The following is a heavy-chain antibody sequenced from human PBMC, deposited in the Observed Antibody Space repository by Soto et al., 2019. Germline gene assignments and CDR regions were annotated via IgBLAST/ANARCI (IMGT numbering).Heavy chain of an antibody. D-gene: IGHD3-10*01. CDR1: GGTFSSYA. V-gene: IGHV1-69*06. J-gene: IGHJ6*02. CDR3: ARELRDGSWSYGGYYYYGMDV. Sequence: QVQLVQSGAEVKKPGSSVKVSCKASGGTFSSYAISWVRQAPGQGLEWMGGIIPIFGTANYAQKFQGRVTITADKSTSTAYMELSSLRSEDTAVYYCARELRDGSWSYGGYYYYGMDVWGQGTTVTVSS. CDR2: IIPIFGTA.